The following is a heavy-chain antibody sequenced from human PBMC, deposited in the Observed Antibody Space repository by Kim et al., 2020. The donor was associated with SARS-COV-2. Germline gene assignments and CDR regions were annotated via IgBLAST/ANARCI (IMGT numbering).Heavy chain of an antibody. J-gene: IGHJ6*03. CDR3: ARAAGITIFGLVPSGYYYMDV. Sequence: GGSLRLSCAASGFTFSSYVMHWVRQAPGKGLEYVSGISSNGGSTYYANSVKDRFTISRDNSKNTLYLQMGSLRAEDMAVYYCARAAGITIFGLVPSGYYYMDVWSTGTTVTVSS. CDR2: ISSNGGST. CDR1: GFTFSSYV. D-gene: IGHD3-3*01. V-gene: IGHV3-64*01.